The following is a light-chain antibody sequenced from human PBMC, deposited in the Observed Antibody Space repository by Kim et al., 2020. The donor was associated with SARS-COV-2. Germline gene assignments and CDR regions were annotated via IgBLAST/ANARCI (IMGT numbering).Light chain of an antibody. Sequence: QSIAVSSTGTSSDVGYSNSVSCYQQHPGKAPNLIMYDVSERASGVASRFSGSQSGNTASLTISGLRAEDEADYYCSSHTTSSTYVFGSGTKVTVL. CDR2: DVS. J-gene: IGLJ1*01. V-gene: IGLV2-14*03. CDR3: SSHTTSSTYV. CDR1: SSDVGYSNS.